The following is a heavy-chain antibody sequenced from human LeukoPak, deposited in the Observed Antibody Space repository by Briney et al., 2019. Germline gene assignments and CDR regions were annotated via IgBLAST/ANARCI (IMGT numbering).Heavy chain of an antibody. CDR2: ISSSGSTI. J-gene: IGHJ3*02. V-gene: IGHV3-11*04. D-gene: IGHD3-22*01. CDR1: GFTFSDYY. Sequence: GGSLRLSCAASGFTFSDYYMSWIRQAPGKGLEWVSYISSSGSTIYYADSVKGRFTISRDNAKNSLYLQMNSLRAEDTAVYYCAKVSDSSGYQGVDAFDIWGQGTMVTVSS. CDR3: AKVSDSSGYQGVDAFDI.